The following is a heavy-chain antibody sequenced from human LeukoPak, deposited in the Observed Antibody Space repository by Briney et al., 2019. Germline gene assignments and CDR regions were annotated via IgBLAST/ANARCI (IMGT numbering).Heavy chain of an antibody. J-gene: IGHJ3*02. Sequence: SQTLSLTCAISGDSVSSNSIAWNWNTQSPSRGLEWLGRTYYRSNWNNDYAVSLESRISINPDTSKNQMSLKLSSVTAADTAVYYCARHGGMVRGFYDAFDIWGQGTMVTVSS. CDR3: ARHGGMVRGFYDAFDI. CDR1: GDSVSSNSIA. D-gene: IGHD3-10*01. CDR2: TYYRSNWNN. V-gene: IGHV6-1*01.